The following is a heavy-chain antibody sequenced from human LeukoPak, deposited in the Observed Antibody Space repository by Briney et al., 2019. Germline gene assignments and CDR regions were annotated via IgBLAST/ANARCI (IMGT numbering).Heavy chain of an antibody. Sequence: SVKVSCKASGGTFSSYAISWVRQAPGQGLEWMGGIIPIFGTANYAQKFQGRVTITTDESTSTAYMEPSSLRSEDTAVYYCARDRPPRIAARLHYYYYYMDVWGKGTTVTVSS. V-gene: IGHV1-69*05. CDR1: GGTFSSYA. CDR3: ARDRPPRIAARLHYYYYYMDV. D-gene: IGHD6-6*01. J-gene: IGHJ6*03. CDR2: IIPIFGTA.